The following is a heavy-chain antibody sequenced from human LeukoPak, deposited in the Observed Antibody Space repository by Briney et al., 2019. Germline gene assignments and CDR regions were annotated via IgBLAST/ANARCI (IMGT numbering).Heavy chain of an antibody. J-gene: IGHJ6*04. V-gene: IGHV2-5*02. Sequence: SGPTLVNPTQTLTLTCTFSGFSLSTSGVGVGWIRQPPGKALEWLALIYWDDDKRYSPSLKSRLTITKDTSKNQVVLTMTNMDPVDTATYYCALQLITMVRGVTDVWGKGTTVTVSS. CDR2: IYWDDDK. CDR1: GFSLSTSGVG. D-gene: IGHD3-10*01. CDR3: ALQLITMVRGVTDV.